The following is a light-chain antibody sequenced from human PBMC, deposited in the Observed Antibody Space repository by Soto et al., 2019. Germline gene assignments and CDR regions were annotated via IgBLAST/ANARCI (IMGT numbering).Light chain of an antibody. CDR1: SSNIGSNT. CDR2: NNN. V-gene: IGLV1-44*01. Sequence: QSVLTQPPSVSATPGQRVTISCSGSSSNIGSNTVSWCQQLPGTAPKPLIYNNNQRPSGVPDRFSGSKSGTSASLAISGLQSEDEADYYCAAWDDSLIGYVFGTGTKV. J-gene: IGLJ1*01. CDR3: AAWDDSLIGYV.